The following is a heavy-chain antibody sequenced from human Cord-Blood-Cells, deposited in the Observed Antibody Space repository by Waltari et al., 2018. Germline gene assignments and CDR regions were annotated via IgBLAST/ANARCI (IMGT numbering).Heavy chain of an antibody. V-gene: IGHV4-4*02. J-gene: IGHJ4*02. CDR1: GGSISSSNW. CDR2: IYHSGST. CDR3: ARGYKGSPYDFWSGYYLDY. Sequence: QVQLQESGPGLVKPSGTLSLTCAVSGGSISSSNWWSWVRQPPGKGLEWIGEIYHSGSTNYNPSLKSRVTISVDKSKNQFSLKLSSVTAADTAVYYCARGYKGSPYDFWSGYYLDYWGQGTLVTVSS. D-gene: IGHD3-3*01.